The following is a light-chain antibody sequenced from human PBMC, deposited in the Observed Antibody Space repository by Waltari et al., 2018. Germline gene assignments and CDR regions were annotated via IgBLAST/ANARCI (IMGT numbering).Light chain of an antibody. CDR3: QAWDSSTVV. CDR2: QET. J-gene: IGLJ2*01. CDR1: KLGATY. Sequence: SYELTQPPSVSVSPGKTASIPCPGHKLGATYVWWYQQKPGQSPAGVIYQETKRPSGIPERFSGSNSGNTATLTISGTQAMDEADYYCQAWDSSTVVCGGGTRLTVL. V-gene: IGLV3-1*01.